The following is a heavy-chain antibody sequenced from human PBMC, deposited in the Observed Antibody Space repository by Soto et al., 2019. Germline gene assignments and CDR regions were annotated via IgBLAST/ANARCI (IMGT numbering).Heavy chain of an antibody. Sequence: PGGSLRLSCAASGFTVSSNYMSWVRQAPGKGLEWVSVIYSGGSTYYADSVKGRFTISRDNSKNTLYLQMNSLRAEDTAVYYCSRSPTVTTDFAYWGQGTLVTICS. J-gene: IGHJ4*02. V-gene: IGHV3-66*01. D-gene: IGHD4-17*01. CDR3: SRSPTVTTDFAY. CDR1: GFTVSSNY. CDR2: IYSGGST.